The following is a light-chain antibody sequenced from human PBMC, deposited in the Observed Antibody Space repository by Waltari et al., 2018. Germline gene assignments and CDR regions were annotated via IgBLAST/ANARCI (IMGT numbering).Light chain of an antibody. V-gene: IGKV1-33*01. CDR2: DAS. CDR1: QDIRKF. Sequence: DIQMTQSPSSLSASVGDRVTITCQASQDIRKFLNWFQQKPGTAPKVVIYDASNLEKGVPSRFSGSGSGTRFPRTISSLQPDDFATYYCQQYDILPLTVGGGTRVE. J-gene: IGKJ4*01. CDR3: QQYDILPLT.